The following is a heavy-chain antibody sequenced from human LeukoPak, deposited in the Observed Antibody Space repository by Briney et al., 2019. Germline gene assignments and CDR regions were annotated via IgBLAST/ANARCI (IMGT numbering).Heavy chain of an antibody. V-gene: IGHV1-2*02. D-gene: IGHD2-21*02. CDR3: VREGNELLSKNFDY. J-gene: IGHJ4*02. CDR1: GFTFTAYY. CDR2: INPHSGGT. Sequence: GASVKVSRKASGFTFTAYYIHWVRQAPGQGLEWMGYINPHSGGTSSPQKFQGRVTMTTDTSISAAYMELSSLISDDTAMYYCVREGNELLSKNFDYWGQGTLVTVS.